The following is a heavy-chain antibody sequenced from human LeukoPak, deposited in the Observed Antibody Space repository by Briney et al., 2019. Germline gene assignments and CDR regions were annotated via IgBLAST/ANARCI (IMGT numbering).Heavy chain of an antibody. CDR1: GFTFSSYG. J-gene: IGHJ6*02. V-gene: IGHV3-30*02. CDR3: AKEDSGRGGYFYYGMDV. D-gene: IGHD3-10*01. Sequence: PGGSLRLSCAASGFTFSSYGMHWVRQAPGKGLEWVAFIRYDGSNKYYADSVKGRFTISRDNSKNTLYLQMNSLRAEDTAVYYCAKEDSGRGGYFYYGMDVRGQGTTVTVSS. CDR2: IRYDGSNK.